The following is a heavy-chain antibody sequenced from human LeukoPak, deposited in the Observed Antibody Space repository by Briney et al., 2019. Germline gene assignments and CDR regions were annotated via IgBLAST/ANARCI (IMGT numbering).Heavy chain of an antibody. V-gene: IGHV1-2*02. CDR3: ARVVAGTLYYYYYYMDV. J-gene: IGHJ6*03. CDR2: INPNSGGT. D-gene: IGHD6-19*01. CDR1: GYTFTSYD. Sequence: ASVKVSCKASGYTFTSYDINWVRQATGQGLEWMGWINPNSGGTNYAQKFQGRVTMTRDTSISTAYMELSRLRSDDTAVYYCARVVAGTLYYYYYYMDVWGKGTTVTVSS.